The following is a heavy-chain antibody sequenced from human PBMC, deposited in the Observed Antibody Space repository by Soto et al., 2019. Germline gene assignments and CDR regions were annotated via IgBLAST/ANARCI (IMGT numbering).Heavy chain of an antibody. Sequence: PSETLSLTCAVYGGSFSGYYWSWIRQPPGKGLEWIGEINHSGSTNYNPSLKSRVTISVDTSKNQFSLKLSSVTAADTAVYYCAASLENSYGERKGSAFDIWGKGTMVTVSS. V-gene: IGHV4-34*01. D-gene: IGHD5-18*01. CDR1: GGSFSGYY. J-gene: IGHJ3*02. CDR2: INHSGST. CDR3: AASLENSYGERKGSAFDI.